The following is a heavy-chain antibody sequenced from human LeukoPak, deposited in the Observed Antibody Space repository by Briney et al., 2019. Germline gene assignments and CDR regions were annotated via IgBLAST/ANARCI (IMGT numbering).Heavy chain of an antibody. D-gene: IGHD3-10*01. CDR2: ISNTGGST. V-gene: IGHV3-23*01. J-gene: IGHJ4*02. Sequence: TGGSLRLSCAASGFTFSSYAMSWVRQAPGKGLEWVSVISNTGGSTFYADSVKGRFTISRDNSKNTLYLQMNSLGAEDTAVYYCAKRASGSGTSLYYFDYWGQGTLVTVSS. CDR3: AKRASGSGTSLYYFDY. CDR1: GFTFSSYA.